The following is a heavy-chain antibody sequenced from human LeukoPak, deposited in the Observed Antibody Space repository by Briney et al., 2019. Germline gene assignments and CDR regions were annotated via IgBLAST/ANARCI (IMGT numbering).Heavy chain of an antibody. J-gene: IGHJ6*02. D-gene: IGHD4-17*01. CDR1: GFTFSSYA. Sequence: PGGSLGLSCAASGFTFSSYAMSWVRQAPGKGLEWVSAVSGSGGSTYYADSVKGRFTSSRDNSKNTLYLQMNSLRAEDTAVYHCAKAVATVTPRYYYYGMDVWGQGTTVTVPS. CDR2: VSGSGGST. CDR3: AKAVATVTPRYYYYGMDV. V-gene: IGHV3-23*01.